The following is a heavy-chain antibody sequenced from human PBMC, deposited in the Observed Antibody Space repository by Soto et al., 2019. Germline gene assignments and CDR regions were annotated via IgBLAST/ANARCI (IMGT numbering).Heavy chain of an antibody. CDR1: GFTFSRYA. V-gene: IGHV3-23*01. CDR3: TKDHLNEFWGRYPELDDAFEN. CDR2: ISGSGGST. Sequence: PGLALRHSCAASGFTFSRYAMSWVRQAPGKGLEWVSAISGSGGSTYYADSVKGRFTISRDNSKNTLYLQMNSLRAEDTAVNYSTKDHLNEFWGRYPELDDAFENWGQGTIAAV. J-gene: IGHJ3*02. D-gene: IGHD3-16*02.